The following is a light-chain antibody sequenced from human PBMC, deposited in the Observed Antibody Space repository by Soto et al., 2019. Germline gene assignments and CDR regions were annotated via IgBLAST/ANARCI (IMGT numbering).Light chain of an antibody. CDR2: DAS. CDR1: QSVHRD. Sequence: EIVMTQSPATLSVSPGEGATLSCRASQSVHRDLAWYQQKPGQAPRLLIYDASTRATGIPARFSGSGSGTEFTLTISSLQSEDFAVYYCHQYNNWPPLTFGGGTKVEIK. CDR3: HQYNNWPPLT. V-gene: IGKV3-15*01. J-gene: IGKJ4*01.